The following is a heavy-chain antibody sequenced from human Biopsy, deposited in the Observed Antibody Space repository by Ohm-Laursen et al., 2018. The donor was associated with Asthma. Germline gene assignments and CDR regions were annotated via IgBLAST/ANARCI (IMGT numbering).Heavy chain of an antibody. CDR2: ISSGSSYI. D-gene: IGHD4-17*01. Sequence: SLRLSCAASGFTFSSYSMNWVRQAPGKGLEWVSSISSGSSYIYYADSVKGRFTISRDNAKNSLYLQMNSLRAEDTAVYYCARDRYGDYVGWFDPWGQGTLVTVSS. CDR3: ARDRYGDYVGWFDP. CDR1: GFTFSSYS. V-gene: IGHV3-21*01. J-gene: IGHJ5*02.